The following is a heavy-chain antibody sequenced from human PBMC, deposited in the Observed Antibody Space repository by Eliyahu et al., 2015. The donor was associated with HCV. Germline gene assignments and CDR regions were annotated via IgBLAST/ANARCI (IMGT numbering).Heavy chain of an antibody. J-gene: IGHJ4*02. D-gene: IGHD6-13*01. CDR2: ISYDGSNK. CDR3: ARGGIAAALDY. CDR1: XXTFXSYA. Sequence: QVQLLESXXGVVQPGRSLRLSXAASXXTFXSYAMHWVRQAPGKGLEWVAVISYDGSNKYYADSVKGRFTISRDNSKNTLYLQMNSLRAEDTAVYYCARGGIAAALDYWGQGTLVTVSS. V-gene: IGHV3-30-3*01.